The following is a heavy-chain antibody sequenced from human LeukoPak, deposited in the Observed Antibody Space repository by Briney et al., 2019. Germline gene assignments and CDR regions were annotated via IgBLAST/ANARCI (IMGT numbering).Heavy chain of an antibody. CDR3: AREVR. Sequence: PGGSLRLSCEASGFTFNNYWMSWVRQAPGKGLEWVANIKQDGSEKYYVDSVKGRFTISRDNAKNSLYLQMNSLRAEDTAVYYCAREVRWGQGTLVTVSS. D-gene: IGHD1-1*01. CDR1: GFTFNNYW. V-gene: IGHV3-7*01. J-gene: IGHJ4*02. CDR2: IKQDGSEK.